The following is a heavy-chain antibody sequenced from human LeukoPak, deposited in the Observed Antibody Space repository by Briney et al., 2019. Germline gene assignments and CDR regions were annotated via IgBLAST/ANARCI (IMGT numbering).Heavy chain of an antibody. CDR1: GGTFSSYG. Sequence: GASVKVSCKASGGTFSSYGISWVRQAPGQGLEWMGWISAYNGNTNYAQKLQGRVTMTTDTSTRTVYMELRSLRSDDTAVYYCARDGIAVAGTFDYWGQGALVTVSS. V-gene: IGHV1-18*04. J-gene: IGHJ4*02. CDR3: ARDGIAVAGTFDY. D-gene: IGHD6-19*01. CDR2: ISAYNGNT.